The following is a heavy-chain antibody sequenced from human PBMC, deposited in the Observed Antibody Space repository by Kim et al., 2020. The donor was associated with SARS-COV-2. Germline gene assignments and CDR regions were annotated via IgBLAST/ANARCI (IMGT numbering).Heavy chain of an antibody. D-gene: IGHD4-17*01. J-gene: IGHJ1*01. CDR2: ISSSGSTI. CDR1: GFTFSDYY. CDR3: ARSTLYGVGAEYFQH. V-gene: IGHV3-11*01. Sequence: GGSLRLSCAASGFTFSDYYMSWIRQAPGKGLEWVSYISSSGSTIYYADSVKGRFTISRDNAKNSLYLQMNSLRAEDTAVYYCARSTLYGVGAEYFQHWGQATLATVPS.